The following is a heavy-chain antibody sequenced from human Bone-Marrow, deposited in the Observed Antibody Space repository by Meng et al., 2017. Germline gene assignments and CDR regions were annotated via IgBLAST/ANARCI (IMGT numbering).Heavy chain of an antibody. CDR3: TTLGASDY. CDR2: INGSGGNT. D-gene: IGHD1-26*01. J-gene: IGHJ4*02. CDR1: GFTFSSHA. Sequence: EVQLLESGGGLVQPGGSLRLSCAASGFTFSSHAMTWVRQAPGKGLEWVSTINGSGGNTYYADSVKGRFTISRDNSKYTLYLQMNSLRAEDTAVYYCTTLGASDYWGQGTLVTVSS. V-gene: IGHV3-23*01.